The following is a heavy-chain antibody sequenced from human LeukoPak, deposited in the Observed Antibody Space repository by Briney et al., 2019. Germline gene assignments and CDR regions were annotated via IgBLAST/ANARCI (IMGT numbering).Heavy chain of an antibody. J-gene: IGHJ4*02. D-gene: IGHD6-13*01. CDR1: GGSISSYY. CDR2: IYSSGST. Sequence: PSETLSLTCSVSGGSISSYYWSCVRQPAGKGLEWIGRIYSSGSTNYNPSLNSRVTMSVDTSNNQFSLRLTSVTAADTAVYYCARGTTAAAGIFDCWGQGTLVTVSS. V-gene: IGHV4-4*07. CDR3: ARGTTAAAGIFDC.